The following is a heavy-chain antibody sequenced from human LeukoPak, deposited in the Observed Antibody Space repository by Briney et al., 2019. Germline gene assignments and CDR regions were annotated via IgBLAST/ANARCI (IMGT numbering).Heavy chain of an antibody. J-gene: IGHJ6*02. CDR3: VKDRFYDSSSGRHD. V-gene: IGHV3-23*01. CDR2: VSGSGGTT. Sequence: GESLLLSSAAAGFVFVSYAMSWGGQAPGKGLQWLSSVSGSGGTTFFADSVKGRFTISRDNSKNTMYLQMSSLRVDDTAVYFCVKDRFYDSSSGRHDWGQGTTVIVSS. D-gene: IGHD5/OR15-5a*01. CDR1: GFVFVSYA.